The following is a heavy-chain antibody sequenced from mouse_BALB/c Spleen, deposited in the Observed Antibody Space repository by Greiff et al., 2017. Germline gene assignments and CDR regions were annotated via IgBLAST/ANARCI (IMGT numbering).Heavy chain of an antibody. D-gene: IGHD2-3*01. V-gene: IGHV2-2*02. CDR3: ARVGLLSYAMDY. Sequence: VQLKESGPGLVQPSQSLSITCTVSGFSLTSYGVHWVRQTPGKGLEWLGVIWSGGSTDYNAAFISRLSISKDNSKSQVFFKMNSLQANDTAIYYCARVGLLSYAMDYWGQGTSVTVSS. CDR1: GFSLTSYG. J-gene: IGHJ4*01. CDR2: IWSGGST.